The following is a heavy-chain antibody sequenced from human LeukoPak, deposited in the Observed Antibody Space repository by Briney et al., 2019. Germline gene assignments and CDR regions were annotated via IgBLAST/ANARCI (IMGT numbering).Heavy chain of an antibody. Sequence: ASVKVSCKASGYTFTSYDINWVRQATGQGLEWMGWMNPNSGNTGYAQKFQGRVTMTRNTSISTAYMELSSLRSEDTAVYYCARGKRSVVPAARLRSLYYFDYWGQGTLVTVSS. CDR3: ARGKRSVVPAARLRSLYYFDY. V-gene: IGHV1-8*01. D-gene: IGHD2-2*01. CDR1: GYTFTSYD. J-gene: IGHJ4*02. CDR2: MNPNSGNT.